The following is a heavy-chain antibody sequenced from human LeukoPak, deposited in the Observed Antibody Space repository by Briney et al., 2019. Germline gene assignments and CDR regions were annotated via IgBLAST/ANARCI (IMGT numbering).Heavy chain of an antibody. CDR1: GFTFSSYS. J-gene: IGHJ3*02. CDR2: ISSSSSYI. D-gene: IGHD6-19*01. CDR3: ARDSLNIAVKNAFDI. Sequence: GGSLRLSCAASGFTFSSYSMNWVRQAPGKGLEWVSSISSSSSYIYYADSVKGRFTISRDNAKNSLYLQMNSLRAEDTAVYYCARDSLNIAVKNAFDIWGQGTMVTVSS. V-gene: IGHV3-21*01.